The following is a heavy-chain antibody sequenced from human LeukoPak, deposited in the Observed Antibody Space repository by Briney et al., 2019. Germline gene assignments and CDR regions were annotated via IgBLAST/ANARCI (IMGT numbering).Heavy chain of an antibody. CDR2: IYSGGST. CDR1: GFTVSSNY. D-gene: IGHD2-21*02. Sequence: GGSLRLSCAASGFTVSSNYMSWVRQAPGKGLEWVSVIYSGGSTYYADSMKGRFTISRDNAKKSLFLQMNSLRAEDTAVYYCARDGVTSSVDYWGQGTLVTVSS. CDR3: ARDGVTSSVDY. J-gene: IGHJ4*02. V-gene: IGHV3-66*01.